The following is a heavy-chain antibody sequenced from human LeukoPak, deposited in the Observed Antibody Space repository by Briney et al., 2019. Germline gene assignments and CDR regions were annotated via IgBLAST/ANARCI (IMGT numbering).Heavy chain of an antibody. V-gene: IGHV4-34*01. J-gene: IGHJ5*02. CDR1: GGSFSGYY. CDR2: INHSGST. D-gene: IGHD2-15*01. Sequence: SETLSLTCAVYGGSFSGYYWIWIRQPPGKGLEWIVEINHSGSTNYNPSIKSRVTISVDTSKNQFSLKLSSVTAADTAVYYCARLGGGSLVNWFDPWGQGTLVTVSS. CDR3: ARLGGGSLVNWFDP.